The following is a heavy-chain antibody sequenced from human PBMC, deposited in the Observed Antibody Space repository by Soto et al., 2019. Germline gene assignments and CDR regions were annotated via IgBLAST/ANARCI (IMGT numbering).Heavy chain of an antibody. J-gene: IGHJ6*02. CDR1: GGTFSSYA. Sequence: QVQLVQSGAEVKKPGSSVKFSCKASGGTFSSYAISWVRQAPGQGLEWMGGIIPIFGTANYAQKFQGRVTITADKSTSTVYMELSSLRSEDTAVYYCARERLELRAEYGMDVWGQGTTVTVSS. V-gene: IGHV1-69*06. CDR3: ARERLELRAEYGMDV. CDR2: IIPIFGTA. D-gene: IGHD1-7*01.